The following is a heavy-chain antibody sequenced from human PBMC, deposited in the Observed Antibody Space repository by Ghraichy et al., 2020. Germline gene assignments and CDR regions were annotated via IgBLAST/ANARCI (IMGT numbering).Heavy chain of an antibody. Sequence: GGSLRLSCAASGFTFRNYWMHWVRQAPGKGLVWVSRINSDGSSTSYADSVKGRFTISRDNAKNTLYLQMNSLRAEDTAVYYCARDGKGYAFDMWGQGTMVTVSS. D-gene: IGHD1-1*01. J-gene: IGHJ3*02. V-gene: IGHV3-74*01. CDR1: GFTFRNYW. CDR2: INSDGSST. CDR3: ARDGKGYAFDM.